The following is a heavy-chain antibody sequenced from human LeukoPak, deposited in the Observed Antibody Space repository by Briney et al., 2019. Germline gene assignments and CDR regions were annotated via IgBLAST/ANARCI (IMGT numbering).Heavy chain of an antibody. CDR3: ARDRGWRTSGYYLYHFDY. CDR1: GFTFSNAW. V-gene: IGHV3-15*07. Sequence: GGSLRLSCAASGFTFSNAWMNWVRQAPGKGLEWVGRIKSKTDGGTTDYAAPVKGRFTISRDNAKNSLYLEMSSLRVEDTAVYYCARDRGWRTSGYYLYHFDYWGQGTLVTFAS. J-gene: IGHJ4*02. CDR2: IKSKTDGGTT. D-gene: IGHD3-22*01.